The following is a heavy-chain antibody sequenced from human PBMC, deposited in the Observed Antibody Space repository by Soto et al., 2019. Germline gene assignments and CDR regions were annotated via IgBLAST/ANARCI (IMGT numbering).Heavy chain of an antibody. CDR2: IYYSGST. CDR3: ARSGVSTDIVVVPAAENYYYYGMDV. Sequence: SETLSLTCTVSGGSISSGGYYWSWIRQHPGKGLEWIGYIYYSGSTYYNPSLKSRVTISVDTSKNQFSLKLSSMTAADTAVYYCARSGVSTDIVVVPAAENYYYYGMDVWGQGTTVTVSS. V-gene: IGHV4-31*03. CDR1: GGSISSGGYY. J-gene: IGHJ6*02. D-gene: IGHD2-2*01.